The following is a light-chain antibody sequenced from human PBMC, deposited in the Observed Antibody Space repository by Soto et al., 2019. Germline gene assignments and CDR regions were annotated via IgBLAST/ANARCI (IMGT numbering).Light chain of an antibody. CDR1: QATYNY. V-gene: IGKV1-27*01. Sequence: DIQMTQSPSSLSASVGDRVTITCRASQATYNYLAWYQQKPGKVPKLLIYGASTLQSGVPSRFSGSGSGTDCTLTISSLQPEDVATYYCQKYNSAPLAFGGGTKVEIK. CDR2: GAS. J-gene: IGKJ4*01. CDR3: QKYNSAPLA.